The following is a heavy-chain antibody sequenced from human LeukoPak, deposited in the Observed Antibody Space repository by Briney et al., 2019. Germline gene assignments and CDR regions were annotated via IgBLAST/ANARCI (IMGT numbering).Heavy chain of an antibody. V-gene: IGHV7-4-1*02. J-gene: IGHJ3*02. CDR1: GYTFTSYG. CDR3: ARGEVWELRSDAFDI. CDR2: INTNTGNP. D-gene: IGHD1-26*01. Sequence: GASVKVSCKASGYTFTSYGISWVRQAPGQGLEWMGWINTNTGNPTYAQGFTGRFVFSLDTSVSTAYLQISSLKAEDTAVYYCARGEVWELRSDAFDIWGQGTMVTVSS.